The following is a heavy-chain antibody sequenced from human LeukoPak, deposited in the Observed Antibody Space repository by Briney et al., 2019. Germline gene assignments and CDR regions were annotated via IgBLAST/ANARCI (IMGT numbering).Heavy chain of an antibody. CDR2: ISGSGSTI. Sequence: GGSLRPSWAACGFIFYDFGIVWVRQAPGKGLEWVSYISGSGSTIYYADSVKGRFTISRDNAKNSLCLQMNSRRAENTAVYYCARDRYFGSGSYDYWGQGTLVTVSS. CDR3: ARDRYFGSGSYDY. J-gene: IGHJ4*02. D-gene: IGHD3-10*01. V-gene: IGHV3-48*03. CDR1: GFIFYDFG.